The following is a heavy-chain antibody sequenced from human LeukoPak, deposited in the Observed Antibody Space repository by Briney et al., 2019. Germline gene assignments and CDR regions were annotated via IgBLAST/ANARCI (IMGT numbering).Heavy chain of an antibody. D-gene: IGHD2-8*02. CDR2: ISWNSGSI. CDR1: GFTFDDYA. Sequence: GGSLRLSCAASGFTFDDYAMHWVRHAPGKGLEWVSGISWNSGSIDYADSVKGRFTISRDNDKNSLYLQMNSLRAEDMALYYCAKDEFVASDFTGAFDIWGQGTMVTVSS. CDR3: AKDEFVASDFTGAFDI. J-gene: IGHJ3*02. V-gene: IGHV3-9*03.